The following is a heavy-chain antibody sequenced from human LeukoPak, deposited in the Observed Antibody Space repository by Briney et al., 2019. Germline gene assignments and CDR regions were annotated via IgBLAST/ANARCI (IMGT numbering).Heavy chain of an antibody. J-gene: IGHJ4*02. CDR2: VHHSGST. D-gene: IGHD2-15*01. Sequence: SETLSLTCAVYGGSFNSYYWTWIRQPPGKRLEWIGEVHHSGSTNYNPSFEGRVSISVDTSKKQFSLKLRSVTAADTAVYYCCSGAYLYWGQGTQVSVSS. CDR3: CSGAYLY. CDR1: GGSFNSYY. V-gene: IGHV4-34*01.